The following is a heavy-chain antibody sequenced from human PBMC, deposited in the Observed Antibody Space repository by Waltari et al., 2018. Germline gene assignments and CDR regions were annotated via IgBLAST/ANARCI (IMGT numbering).Heavy chain of an antibody. D-gene: IGHD3-22*01. V-gene: IGHV4-34*01. Sequence: QVQLQQWGAGLLKPSETLSLTCAVYGGSFSGYYWSWIRQPPGKGLEWIGEINHSGRTNYNPSLRSRGTISVDTSKNQFSLKLSSVTAADTAVYYCARGRGYYDSSGYGGNDYWGQGTLVTVSS. CDR3: ARGRGYYDSSGYGGNDY. CDR2: INHSGRT. CDR1: GGSFSGYY. J-gene: IGHJ4*02.